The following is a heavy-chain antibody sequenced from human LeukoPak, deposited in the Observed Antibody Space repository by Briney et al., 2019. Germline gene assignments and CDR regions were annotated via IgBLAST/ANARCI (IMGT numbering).Heavy chain of an antibody. CDR3: ARLGAGTTDY. CDR2: IYYSGST. CDR1: GGSLSSSSYY. D-gene: IGHD1-1*01. J-gene: IGHJ4*02. V-gene: IGHV4-39*01. Sequence: PSETLSLTCTVSGGSLSSSSYYWGWIRQPPGKGLEWIGSIYYSGSTYYNPSLKSRVTISVDTSKNQFSLKLSSVTAADTAVYYCARLGAGTTDYWGQGTLVTVSS.